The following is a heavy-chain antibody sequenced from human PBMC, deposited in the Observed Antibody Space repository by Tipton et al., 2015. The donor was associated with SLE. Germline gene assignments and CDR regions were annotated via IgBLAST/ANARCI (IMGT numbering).Heavy chain of an antibody. J-gene: IGHJ2*01. CDR2: IYSSGST. V-gene: IGHV4-4*07. CDR3: ARDRRGWYFDL. D-gene: IGHD3-10*01. CDR1: GDSFSNHF. Sequence: TLSLTCTVSGDSFSNHFWSWIRQPPGKGLEWIGRIYSSGSTNYNPSLKSRVTLSVDTSKNQFSLKLTSVTAADTAVYYCARDRRGWYFDLWGRGTLVTVSS.